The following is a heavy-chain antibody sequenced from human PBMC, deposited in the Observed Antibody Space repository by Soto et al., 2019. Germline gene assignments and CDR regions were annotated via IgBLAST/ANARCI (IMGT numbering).Heavy chain of an antibody. CDR3: ARAGATGTIDY. V-gene: IGHV3-7*01. CDR2: VNQDGAEK. J-gene: IGHJ4*02. CDR1: GFIFSNYW. Sequence: GGSLRLSCAASGFIFSNYWMFWGRQAPGKGLEWVAIVNQDGAEKHYVDSVRGRLTISKDNAQSSMYLQLNSLRAEDTGVYYCARAGATGTIDYWGQGTLVTVSS. D-gene: IGHD1-1*01.